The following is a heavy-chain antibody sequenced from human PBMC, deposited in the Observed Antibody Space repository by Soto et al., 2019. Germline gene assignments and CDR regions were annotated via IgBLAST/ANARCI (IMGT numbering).Heavy chain of an antibody. CDR2: IYSGGST. J-gene: IGHJ5*02. D-gene: IGHD5-18*01. CDR1: GFTVSSNY. CDR3: ARDPGYSFGNT. V-gene: IGHV3-66*01. Sequence: GGSLRLSCAASGFTVSSNYMSWVRQAPGKGLEWVSVIYSGGSTYYADSVKGRFTISRDNSKNTLYLQMNSLRAEDTAVYYCARDPGYSFGNTWGQGTLVTVSS.